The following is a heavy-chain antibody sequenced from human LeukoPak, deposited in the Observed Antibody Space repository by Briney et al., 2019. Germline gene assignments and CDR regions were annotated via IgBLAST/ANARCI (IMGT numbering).Heavy chain of an antibody. V-gene: IGHV4-34*01. Sequence: SETLSLTCAVYGGSFSGYYWSWIRQPPGKGLEWIGEINHSGSTKYNPSLKSRVTISVDTSKNQFSLKLSSVTAADTAVYYCARGGKDEYCSGGSCYRWFDPWGQGTLVTVSS. CDR1: GGSFSGYY. CDR2: INHSGST. D-gene: IGHD2-15*01. CDR3: ARGGKDEYCSGGSCYRWFDP. J-gene: IGHJ5*02.